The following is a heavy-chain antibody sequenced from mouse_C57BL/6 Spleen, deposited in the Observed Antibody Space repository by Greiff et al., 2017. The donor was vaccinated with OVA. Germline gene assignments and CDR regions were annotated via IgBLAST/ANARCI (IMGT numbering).Heavy chain of an antibody. J-gene: IGHJ2*01. CDR1: GYSFTGYY. Sequence: EVQLQQSGPELVKPGASVEISCKASGYSFTGYYMNWVKQSPEKSLEWIGEINPSTGGTTYNQKFKAKATLTVDKSSSTAYMQLKSLTSEDSAVYYCARGGSSPYYFDDWGQGTTLTVSS. CDR3: ARGGSSPYYFDD. V-gene: IGHV1-42*01. CDR2: INPSTGGT. D-gene: IGHD1-1*01.